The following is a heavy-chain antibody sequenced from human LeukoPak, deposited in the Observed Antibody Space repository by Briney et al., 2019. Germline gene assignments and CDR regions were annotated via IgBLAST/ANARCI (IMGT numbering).Heavy chain of an antibody. CDR3: ARISGSYPYYYYGMDV. Sequence: GASVKVSCKASGYTLTDYYMHWVRQAPGQGLEWMGRINPNSGGTNYAQKFQGRVTMTRDTSISTVYMELSRLRSDDTAVYYCARISGSYPYYYYGMDVWGQGTTVTVSS. J-gene: IGHJ6*02. CDR2: INPNSGGT. D-gene: IGHD1-26*01. CDR1: GYTLTDYY. V-gene: IGHV1-2*06.